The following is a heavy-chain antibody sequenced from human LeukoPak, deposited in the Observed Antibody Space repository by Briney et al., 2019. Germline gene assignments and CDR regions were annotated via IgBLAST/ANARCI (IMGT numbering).Heavy chain of an antibody. CDR3: AKDYYDYGSGSLDY. V-gene: IGHV3-23*01. D-gene: IGHD3-10*01. CDR1: GFTFSSYA. CDR2: ISGSGGST. J-gene: IGHJ4*02. Sequence: GGSLRLSCAASGFTFSSYAMSWVRQAPGKGLEWVSAISGSGGSTYYADSVKGRFTISRDNSKNTLYLQMNSLRAEDTAVYYCAKDYYDYGSGSLDYWGQGTLATVSS.